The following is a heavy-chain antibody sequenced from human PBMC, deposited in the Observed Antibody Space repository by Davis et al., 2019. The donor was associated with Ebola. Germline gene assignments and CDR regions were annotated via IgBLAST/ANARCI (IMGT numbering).Heavy chain of an antibody. Sequence: SETLSLTCTVSGGSISSYYWSWIRQPPGKGLEWIGYIYYSGSTNYNPSLKSRVTISVDTSKNQFSLKLSSVTAADTAVYYCARDLGLVIHDAFDIWGQGTMVTVSS. CDR3: ARDLGLVIHDAFDI. J-gene: IGHJ3*02. CDR2: IYYSGST. D-gene: IGHD3-22*01. CDR1: GGSISSYY. V-gene: IGHV4-59*12.